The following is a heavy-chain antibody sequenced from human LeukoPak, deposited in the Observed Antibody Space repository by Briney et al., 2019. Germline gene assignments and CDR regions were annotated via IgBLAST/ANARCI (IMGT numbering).Heavy chain of an antibody. CDR1: GGSISSYY. D-gene: IGHD2-15*01. Sequence: SETLSLTCTVSGGSISSYYWSWIRQPPGKGLEWIGCIYYSGSTNYNPSLKSRVTISVDTSKNQFSLKLSSVTAADTAVYYCARAGSGGGSYYYYYYYMDVWGKGTTVTVSS. CDR3: ARAGSGGGSYYYYYYYMDV. CDR2: IYYSGST. V-gene: IGHV4-59*12. J-gene: IGHJ6*03.